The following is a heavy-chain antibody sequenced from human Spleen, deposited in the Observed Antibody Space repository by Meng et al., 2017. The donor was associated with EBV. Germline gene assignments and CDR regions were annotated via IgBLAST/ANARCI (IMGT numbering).Heavy chain of an antibody. CDR3: ASESGRGYTPDY. CDR2: FLPTLGAP. CDR1: GGPFRNYA. J-gene: IGHJ4*02. V-gene: IGHV1-69*01. Sequence: QVPLVQSAAEVKRPGSSVKVSCKTSGGPFRNYAISWVRQAPGQGLEWQGGFLPTLGAPNYAQKFHGRVTITADESTSTHYMDLSSLRSEDTAVYYCASESGRGYTPDYWGQGTLGTVSS. D-gene: IGHD3-10*01.